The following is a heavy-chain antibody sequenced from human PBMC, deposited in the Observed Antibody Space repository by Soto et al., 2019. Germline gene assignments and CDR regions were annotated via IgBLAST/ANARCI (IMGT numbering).Heavy chain of an antibody. CDR1: GFTFSSYA. CDR3: AKIGAFTGYSSSWRNWFDP. D-gene: IGHD6-13*01. Sequence: VGSLRLSCAASGFTFSSYAMSWVRQAPGKGLEWVSAISGSGGSTYYADSVKGRFTISRDNSKNTLYLQMNSLRAEDTAVYYCAKIGAFTGYSSSWRNWFDPWGQGTLVTVSS. V-gene: IGHV3-23*01. CDR2: ISGSGGST. J-gene: IGHJ5*02.